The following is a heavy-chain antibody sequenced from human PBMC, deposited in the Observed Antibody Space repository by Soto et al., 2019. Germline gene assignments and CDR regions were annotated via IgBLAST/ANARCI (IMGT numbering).Heavy chain of an antibody. J-gene: IGHJ6*02. V-gene: IGHV4-28*03. CDR3: ARVSRIYYYGMDV. CDR2: IYYSGTT. CDR1: GYSIISSNW. Sequence: SETLSLTCAVSGYSIISSNWWGWIRQPPGKGLEWIGYIYYSGTTYYNPSLKSRVTMSVDTSKNQFSLKLTSVTAADTAVYYCARVSRIYYYGMDVWGQGTTVTVSS. D-gene: IGHD2-15*01.